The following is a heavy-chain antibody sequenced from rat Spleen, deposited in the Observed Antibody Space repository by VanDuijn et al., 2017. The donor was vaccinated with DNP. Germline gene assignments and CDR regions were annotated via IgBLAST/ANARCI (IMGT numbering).Heavy chain of an antibody. CDR2: ISYDGSST. CDR1: GFTFSDYN. J-gene: IGHJ4*01. V-gene: IGHV5-7*01. Sequence: EVQLVESGGGLVQPGRSLKLSCAASGFTFSDYNMAWVRQVPKKGLEWVATISYDGSSTYYRDSVKGRFTISRDNAKSTLYLQMDSLRSEDTATYYCAKDRTGGFAMDAWGQGTSVTVSS. D-gene: IGHD4-1*01. CDR3: AKDRTGGFAMDA.